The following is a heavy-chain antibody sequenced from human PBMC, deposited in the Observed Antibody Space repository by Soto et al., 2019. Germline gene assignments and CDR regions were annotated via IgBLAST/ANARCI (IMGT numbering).Heavy chain of an antibody. D-gene: IGHD1-26*01. V-gene: IGHV3-15*01. CDR2: IMGKTDGGTT. CDR1: GFTFSKAW. Sequence: GGALRLSCATSGFTFSKAWVGWVRQASGKGLEWVGRIMGKTDGGTTDYAAPVKGRFTISRDDSKSTLYLQMNSPKTEDTAFYYCTTDSGMSPYSFDYWGQGTLVTVS. J-gene: IGHJ4*02. CDR3: TTDSGMSPYSFDY.